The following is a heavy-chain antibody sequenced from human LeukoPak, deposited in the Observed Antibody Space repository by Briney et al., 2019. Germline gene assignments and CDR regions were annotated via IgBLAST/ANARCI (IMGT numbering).Heavy chain of an antibody. CDR3: PRGLGPDFDY. Sequence: SETLSLTCTVSGGSLSSYYWSCIRQPPGRGLEWMGYIYYSGSTNYNLSLKSRVTISVDTSNHQFPCMLSSVTVTVTAGYYIPRGLGPDFDYWGEGPLVTVFS. J-gene: IGHJ4*02. CDR2: IYYSGST. V-gene: IGHV4-59*01. CDR1: GGSLSSYY.